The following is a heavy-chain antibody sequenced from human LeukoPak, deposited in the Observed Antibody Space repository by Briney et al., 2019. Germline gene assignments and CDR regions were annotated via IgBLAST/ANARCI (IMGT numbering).Heavy chain of an antibody. CDR2: IKQIKQDGSEK. V-gene: IGHV3-7*05. CDR1: GFTFSSYS. CDR3: ARDRVGGFDM. D-gene: IGHD1-26*01. Sequence: PGGSLRLSCAASGFTFSSYSMSWVRQAPGKGLEWVANIKQIKQDGSEKDYVDSVKGRFSISRDNAKNSLYLQMNRLRAEATAVYYCARDRVGGFDMWGQGTMVTVSS. J-gene: IGHJ3*02.